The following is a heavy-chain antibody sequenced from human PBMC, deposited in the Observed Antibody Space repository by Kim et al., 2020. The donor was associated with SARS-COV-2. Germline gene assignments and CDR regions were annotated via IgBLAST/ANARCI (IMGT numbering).Heavy chain of an antibody. Sequence: GGSLRLSCAASGFTVSSKYMSWVRQAPGKGLEWVSVIYSDDTTYYGDSVKGRFTISRDNSKNTLFLQMHSLRAEDTAVYYCARGLYYDTTSYQYALDDWAQGTLVSVS. CDR2: IYSDDTT. CDR3: ARGLYYDTTSYQYALDD. V-gene: IGHV3-53*01. CDR1: GFTVSSKY. D-gene: IGHD3-22*01. J-gene: IGHJ4*02.